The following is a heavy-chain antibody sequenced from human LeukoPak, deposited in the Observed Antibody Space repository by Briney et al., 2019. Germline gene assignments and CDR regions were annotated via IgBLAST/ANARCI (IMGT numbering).Heavy chain of an antibody. J-gene: IGHJ6*03. Sequence: PGESLRLSCAASGFTFSSYAMHWVRQAPGKGLEYVSAISSNGGSTYYANSVKGRFTISRDNSKNTLYLQMGSLRAEDTAVYYCAKDVRIAAIYYMDVWGKGTTVTVSS. CDR3: AKDVRIAAIYYMDV. CDR2: ISSNGGST. V-gene: IGHV3-64*01. CDR1: GFTFSSYA. D-gene: IGHD6-6*01.